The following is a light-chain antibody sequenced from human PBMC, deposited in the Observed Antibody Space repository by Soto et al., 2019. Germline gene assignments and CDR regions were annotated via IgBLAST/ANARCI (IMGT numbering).Light chain of an antibody. J-gene: IGLJ3*02. CDR1: NSDVGGYNY. Sequence: QSVLTQPRSVSGSPGQPVTISCTGTNSDVGGYNYVSWYQQYPGKAPKLMISGVSERPSGVPDRFSGSKSGNTASLTISGLQAEDEADYYCCSYVDTDTWVFGGGTKLTVL. CDR3: CSYVDTDTWV. CDR2: GVS. V-gene: IGLV2-11*01.